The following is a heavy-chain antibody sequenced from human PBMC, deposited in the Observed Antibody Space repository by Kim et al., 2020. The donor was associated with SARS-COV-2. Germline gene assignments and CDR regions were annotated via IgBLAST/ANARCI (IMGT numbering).Heavy chain of an antibody. V-gene: IGHV1-69*13. CDR1: GGTFGSYA. D-gene: IGHD3-10*01. CDR2: IIPTFGTA. Sequence: SVKVSCKTPGGTFGSYAVSWVRQAPGQGLEWMGGIIPTFGTANYAQTVQGRLAVNPDESTSTVYMELSSLTSEDTAVYYCASPRISAVRGVLPLSPYAMDVWGPGTTVSVSS. CDR3: ASPRISAVRGVLPLSPYAMDV. J-gene: IGHJ6*02.